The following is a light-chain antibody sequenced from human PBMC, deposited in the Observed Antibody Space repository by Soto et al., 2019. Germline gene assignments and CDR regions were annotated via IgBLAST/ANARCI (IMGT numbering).Light chain of an antibody. V-gene: IGLV1-51*02. CDR1: SSDIGSNY. CDR2: NND. J-gene: IGLJ2*01. CDR3: ATWESSVSAGVV. Sequence: QSVLTQPPSVSAAPGQKVSISCSGSSSDIGSNYVSWYQQLPGTAPKLLIYNNDKRPSGIPDRLSGSKSGTSATLGITGLQTGDEADYYCATWESSVSAGVVFGGGTKLTVL.